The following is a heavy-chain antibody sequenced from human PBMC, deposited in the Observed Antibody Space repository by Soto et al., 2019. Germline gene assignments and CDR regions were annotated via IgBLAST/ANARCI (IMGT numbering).Heavy chain of an antibody. CDR2: IYHSGST. Sequence: TLSLTCAVSGGSISSGGYSWSWIRQPPGKGLDWIGYIYHSGSTYYNPSLKSRVTISVDRSKNQFSLKLSSVTAADTAVYYCAREGNYYDSSGYYDYWGQGTLVTVSS. J-gene: IGHJ4*02. D-gene: IGHD3-22*01. V-gene: IGHV4-30-2*01. CDR1: GGSISSGGYS. CDR3: AREGNYYDSSGYYDY.